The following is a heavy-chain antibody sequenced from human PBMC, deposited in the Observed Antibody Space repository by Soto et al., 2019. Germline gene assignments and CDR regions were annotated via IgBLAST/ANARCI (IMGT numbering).Heavy chain of an antibody. D-gene: IGHD1-7*01. CDR3: AGGSGTSSNWFDP. CDR2: INPNSGGT. V-gene: IGHV1-2*02. CDR1: GYTFTGYN. Sequence: WASVKVSCHASGYTFTGYNMHWVRQAPGQGLEWMGWINPNSGGTYFAQKFQGRVTMTRDTSISTAYMELSNLRSDDTAVYYCAGGSGTSSNWFDPWGQGTVVTVAS. J-gene: IGHJ5*02.